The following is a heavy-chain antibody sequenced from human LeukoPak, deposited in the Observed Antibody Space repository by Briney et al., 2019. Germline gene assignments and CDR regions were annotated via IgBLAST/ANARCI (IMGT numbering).Heavy chain of an antibody. CDR3: ARGDIVVVPAAIPNWFDP. J-gene: IGHJ5*02. CDR2: IYYSGST. V-gene: IGHV4-39*01. D-gene: IGHD2-2*01. Sequence: WVRQAPGKGLEWIGSIYYSGSTYYNPSLKSRVTISVDTSKNQFSLKLSSVTAADTAVYYCARGDIVVVPAAIPNWFDPWGQGTLVTVSS.